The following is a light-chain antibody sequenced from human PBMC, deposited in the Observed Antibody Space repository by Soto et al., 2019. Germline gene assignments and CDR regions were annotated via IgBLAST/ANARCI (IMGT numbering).Light chain of an antibody. CDR3: QQYDYSRT. Sequence: IQMTQSPSTLSASVGETVTLTCRASQSVSDSLAWYQVKPGEAPKLLIFDVSNLETGVPSRFSGSGSGTEISLTIRGLQPDDFATYYCQQYDYSRTFGQGTKVDIK. CDR1: QSVSDS. J-gene: IGKJ1*01. V-gene: IGKV1-5*01. CDR2: DVS.